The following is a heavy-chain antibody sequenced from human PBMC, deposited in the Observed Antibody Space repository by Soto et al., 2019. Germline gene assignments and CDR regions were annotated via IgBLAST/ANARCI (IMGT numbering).Heavy chain of an antibody. CDR2: ISYDGSNK. Sequence: GGSLRLSCAASGFTFSSYGMHWVRQAPGKGLEWVAVISYDGSNKYYADSVKGRFTISRDNSKNTLYLQMNSLRAEDTAVYYCAKVEHYYDSSGSRPDAFDIWGQGTMVTVSS. J-gene: IGHJ3*02. V-gene: IGHV3-30*18. CDR3: AKVEHYYDSSGSRPDAFDI. D-gene: IGHD3-22*01. CDR1: GFTFSSYG.